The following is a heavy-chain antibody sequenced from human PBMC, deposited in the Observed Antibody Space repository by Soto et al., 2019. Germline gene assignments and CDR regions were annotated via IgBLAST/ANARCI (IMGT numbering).Heavy chain of an antibody. CDR3: AKDRQRPVAGILEY. Sequence: EVQLLESGGGLVQPGGSLRLSCAASGFTFSGYAMSWIRQAPGKGLEWVSAISGSGDVRYIADSVKGRFTISRDKSNNTLYLQMNSLRAEDTAVYYCAKDRQRPVAGILEYWGQGTLVTVSS. J-gene: IGHJ4*02. V-gene: IGHV3-23*01. CDR2: ISGSGDVR. D-gene: IGHD6-19*01. CDR1: GFTFSGYA.